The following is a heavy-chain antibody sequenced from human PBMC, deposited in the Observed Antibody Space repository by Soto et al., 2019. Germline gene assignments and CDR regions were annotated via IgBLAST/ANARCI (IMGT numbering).Heavy chain of an antibody. CDR3: ANQRSREGYNFIEY. CDR2: MFHSGST. Sequence: PSETLSLTCAVSGYSISSGFYWGWIRQPPGKGLEWIGIMFHSGSTYYNPSLQSRVTISVDTSKNQVSLKLTSVNVADTAVYFCANQRSREGYNFIEYWGQGIQVTVSS. J-gene: IGHJ4*02. V-gene: IGHV4-38-2*01. CDR1: GYSISSGFY. D-gene: IGHD5-12*01.